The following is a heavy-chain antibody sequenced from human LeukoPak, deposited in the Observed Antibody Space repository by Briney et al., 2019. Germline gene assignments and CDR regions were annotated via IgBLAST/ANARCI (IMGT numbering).Heavy chain of an antibody. CDR1: GFTFDDYA. CDR3: AKSSNYYYNYGMDV. J-gene: IGHJ6*02. D-gene: IGHD5/OR15-5a*01. V-gene: IGHV3-9*01. CDR2: ISWNSGTI. Sequence: GGSLRLSCAASGFTFDDYAMHWVRHAPGKGLEWVSGISWNSGTIGYADSVKGRFTISRDNAKNSLYLQMNSLRAEDTALYYCAKSSNYYYNYGMDVWGQGTTVTVSS.